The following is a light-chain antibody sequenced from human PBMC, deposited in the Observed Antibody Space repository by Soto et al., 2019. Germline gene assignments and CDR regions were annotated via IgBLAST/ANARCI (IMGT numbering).Light chain of an antibody. CDR1: QSIGSW. Sequence: DIQMTQSPSTLSASVGDRVTITCRASQSIGSWLAWYQQKPGKAPSLLIYDASSLESGVPSRFSGSGSGTEFTLTISRLRPDDFATYYCQQYNSYSRTFGQGTKVDIK. CDR3: QQYNSYSRT. J-gene: IGKJ1*01. V-gene: IGKV1-5*01. CDR2: DAS.